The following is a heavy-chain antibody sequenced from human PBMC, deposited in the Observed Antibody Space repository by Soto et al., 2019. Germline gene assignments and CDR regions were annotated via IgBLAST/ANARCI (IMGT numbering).Heavy chain of an antibody. J-gene: IGHJ4*02. Sequence: QLQLQESGPGLVKPSETLSLTCTVSGGSISSSSYYWGWIRQPPGKGLEWIGSIYYRGSTYYNPSLKSRVTISVDTSKNQFSLKLSSVTAADTAVYYCASAGGLLGIVANFDYWGQGTLVTVSS. CDR1: GGSISSSSYY. CDR2: IYYRGST. V-gene: IGHV4-39*01. D-gene: IGHD1-26*01. CDR3: ASAGGLLGIVANFDY.